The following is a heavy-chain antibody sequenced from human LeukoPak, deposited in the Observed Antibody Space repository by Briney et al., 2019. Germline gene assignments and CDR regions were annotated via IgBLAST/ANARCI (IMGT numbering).Heavy chain of an antibody. CDR3: ARDGRYCSSTSCFRRSGMDV. CDR2: IWYDGSNK. V-gene: IGHV3-33*01. CDR1: GFTFSSYG. D-gene: IGHD2-2*01. J-gene: IGHJ6*02. Sequence: GRSLRLSCAASGFTFSSYGIHWVRQAPGKGLEWVAVIWYDGSNKYYADSVKGRFTISRDNSKNTLYLQMNSLRAEDTAVYYCARDGRYCSSTSCFRRSGMDVWGQGTTVTVSS.